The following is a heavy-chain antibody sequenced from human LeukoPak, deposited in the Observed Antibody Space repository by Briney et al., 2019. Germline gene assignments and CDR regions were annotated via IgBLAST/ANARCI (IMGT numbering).Heavy chain of an antibody. CDR1: GFTFSSYG. CDR2: IWYDGSNK. CDR3: ARALYAAVTDYFDY. J-gene: IGHJ4*02. V-gene: IGHV3-33*01. D-gene: IGHD2-21*02. Sequence: GGSLRLSCAASGFTFSSYGMHWVRQAPGKGLERVSVIWYDGSNKYYVDSVKGRFTISRDNSKNTLYLQMNSLRAEDTAVYYCARALYAAVTDYFDYWGQGTLVTVSS.